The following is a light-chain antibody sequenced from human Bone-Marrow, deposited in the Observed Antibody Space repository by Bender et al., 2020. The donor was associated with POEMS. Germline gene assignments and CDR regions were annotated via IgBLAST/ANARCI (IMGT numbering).Light chain of an antibody. J-gene: IGLJ3*02. CDR3: SAWDVRLSGWV. V-gene: IGLV1-44*01. CDR1: SSNIGSNT. CDR2: YDD. Sequence: QSVLTQPPSASGTPGQRVTISCSGSSSNIGSNTVSWYQQLPGTVPKLLIYYDDLLTPGVSDRFSASKSGTAASLAISELQSEDVALYYCSAWDVRLSGWVFGGGTKLTVL.